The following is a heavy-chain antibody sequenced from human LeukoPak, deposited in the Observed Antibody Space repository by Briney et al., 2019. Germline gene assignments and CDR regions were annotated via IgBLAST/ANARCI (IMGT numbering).Heavy chain of an antibody. V-gene: IGHV4-59*01. CDR1: GGSINSYY. J-gene: IGHJ5*02. CDR2: IYYSGST. Sequence: PSETLSLTCTVSGGSINSYYWSWIRQPPGKGLEWIGYIYYSGSTNYNPSLKSRVTISVHTSKNQFSLKLSSVTAADTAVYYCARLTGYSSESWFDPWGQGTLVTVSS. CDR3: ARLTGYSSESWFDP. D-gene: IGHD3-9*01.